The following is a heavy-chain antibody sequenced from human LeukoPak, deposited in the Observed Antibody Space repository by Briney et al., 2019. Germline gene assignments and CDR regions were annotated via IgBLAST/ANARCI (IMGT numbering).Heavy chain of an antibody. CDR3: ARGRYYSDFSGSVVWLDP. J-gene: IGHJ5*02. CDR1: GGSISSSSYY. CDR2: IYYSGST. Sequence: PSETLSLTCTVSGGSISSSSYYWGWIRQPPGKGLEWIGSIYYSGSTYYNPSLKSRVTISVDTSKNQFSLKLSSVTAADTAVYYCARGRYYSDFSGSVVWLDPWGQGTLVTVSS. D-gene: IGHD3-22*01. V-gene: IGHV4-39*01.